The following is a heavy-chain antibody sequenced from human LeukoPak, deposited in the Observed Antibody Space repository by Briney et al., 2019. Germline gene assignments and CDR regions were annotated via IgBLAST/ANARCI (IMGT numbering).Heavy chain of an antibody. CDR2: MNPNSGNT. CDR1: GYTFTSYD. D-gene: IGHD1-7*01. Sequence: ASVKVSCKASGYTFTSYDINLVRQATGQGLEWMGWMNPNSGNTGYAQKFQGRVTITRNTSISTAYMELSSLRSEDTTVYYCARVRTGTSFDYWGQGTLVTVSS. V-gene: IGHV1-8*03. J-gene: IGHJ4*01. CDR3: ARVRTGTSFDY.